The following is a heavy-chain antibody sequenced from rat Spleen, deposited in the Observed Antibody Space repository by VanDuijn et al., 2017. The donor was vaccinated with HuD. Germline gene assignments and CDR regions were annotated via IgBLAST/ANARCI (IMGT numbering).Heavy chain of an antibody. Sequence: VQPSQTLSLICTVSGFSLISNSVHWVRQPPGKGLEWMGGIWGDGSTDYDSALKSRLSISRDTSKSQVFLKLNSLQTDDRAVYFCARSYGGYTQHWFPYWGQGTLVTVSS. J-gene: IGHJ3*01. CDR1: GFSLISNS. CDR2: IWGDGST. CDR3: ARSYGGYTQHWFPY. V-gene: IGHV2-1*01. D-gene: IGHD1-11*01.